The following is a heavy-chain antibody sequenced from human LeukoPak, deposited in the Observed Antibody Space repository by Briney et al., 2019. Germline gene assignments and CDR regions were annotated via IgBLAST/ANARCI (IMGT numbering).Heavy chain of an antibody. CDR2: NYYSGST. V-gene: IGHV4-59*01. CDR3: ARSRGGTAMGWFDP. Sequence: SETLSLTCTVSGGSISSYYWSWIRQPPGKGLEWIGYNYYSGSTNYSPSLKSRVTISVDTSKNQFSLKLSSVTAADTAVYYCARSRGGTAMGWFDPWGQGTLVTVSS. CDR1: GGSISSYY. D-gene: IGHD5-18*01. J-gene: IGHJ5*02.